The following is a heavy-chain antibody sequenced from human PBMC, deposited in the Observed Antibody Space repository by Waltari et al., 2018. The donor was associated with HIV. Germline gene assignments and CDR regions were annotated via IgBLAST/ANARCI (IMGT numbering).Heavy chain of an antibody. D-gene: IGHD2-21*01. Sequence: QVQLVQSGAEVKKPGASVKVSCKSSGSTFTSYGFGWVRQAPGQGLEWMGWSSAYNENTNYAPKFQGRVTMTTDTSTTTGYMELRRLRSADTAVYFCASYSPPRGLDVWGQGTTVTVS. CDR2: SSAYNENT. CDR3: ASYSPPRGLDV. V-gene: IGHV1-18*01. CDR1: GSTFTSYG. J-gene: IGHJ6*02.